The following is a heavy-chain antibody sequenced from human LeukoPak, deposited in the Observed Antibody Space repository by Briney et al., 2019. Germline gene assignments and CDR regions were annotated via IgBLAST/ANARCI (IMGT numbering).Heavy chain of an antibody. CDR1: GYTFTSYG. V-gene: IGHV1-18*01. CDR3: ARVLLYYYDSSGYYQGKYFQH. D-gene: IGHD3-22*01. Sequence: ASVKVSCKASGYTFTSYGISWLRQAPGQGLEWMGWISAYNGNTNYAQKLQGRVTMTTDTSTSTAYMELRSLRSDDTAVYYCARVLLYYYDSSGYYQGKYFQHWGQGTLVTVSS. CDR2: ISAYNGNT. J-gene: IGHJ1*01.